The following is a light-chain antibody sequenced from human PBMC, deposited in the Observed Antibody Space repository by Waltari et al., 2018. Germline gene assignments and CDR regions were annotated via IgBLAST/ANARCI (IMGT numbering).Light chain of an antibody. J-gene: IGKJ2*01. Sequence: DIVMTQSPLSLPVTPGEPASISCRSSQSLLHSNGYNYLDWYLQKPGQSPQLLIYLGSCRASGVPERFSGSGSGTDFTLKISRVEAEDVGVYYCMQALQTPYTFGQGTKLKIE. V-gene: IGKV2-28*01. CDR3: MQALQTPYT. CDR2: LGS. CDR1: QSLLHSNGYNY.